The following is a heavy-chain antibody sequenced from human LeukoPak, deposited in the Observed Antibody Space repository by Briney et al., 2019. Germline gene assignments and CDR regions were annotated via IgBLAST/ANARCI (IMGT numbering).Heavy chain of an antibody. CDR3: ARVRTAWYEGTFDY. CDR2: ISGSGSST. V-gene: IGHV3-23*01. J-gene: IGHJ4*02. Sequence: GGSLRLSCAASGFTFSSYAMSWVRQAPGKGLEWVSVISGSGSSTDYADSVKGRFTISRDNSKNTLSLQMNSLRAEDTAVYYCARVRTAWYEGTFDYWGQGTLVTVSS. D-gene: IGHD6-13*01. CDR1: GFTFSSYA.